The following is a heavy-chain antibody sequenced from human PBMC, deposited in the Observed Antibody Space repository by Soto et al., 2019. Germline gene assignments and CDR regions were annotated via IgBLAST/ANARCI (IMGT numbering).Heavy chain of an antibody. J-gene: IGHJ6*02. Sequence: TLSLTCTVSGGSISTGGYYWNWIRQHPGKGLEWIGYFYYSGSTYYNPSLKSRVTISVDTSKNQFSLKLSSVTAADTAVYYCARGSPDFGRGYGYYYYGMDVWGQGTTVTVSS. CDR3: ARGSPDFGRGYGYYYYGMDV. D-gene: IGHD3-3*01. CDR1: GGSISTGGYY. V-gene: IGHV4-31*03. CDR2: FYYSGST.